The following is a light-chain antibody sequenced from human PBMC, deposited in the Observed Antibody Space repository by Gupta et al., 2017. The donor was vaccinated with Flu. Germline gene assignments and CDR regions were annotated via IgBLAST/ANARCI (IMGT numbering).Light chain of an antibody. CDR2: SNN. Sequence: VTISCSGSSSNIGSNTVNWYQHVPGTAPKLLIYSNNQRPSGVADRFSGSKSGTSASLAISGLQSEDEGDYYCSTWDDSLNGRLFGGGTKLFVL. V-gene: IGLV1-44*01. J-gene: IGLJ3*02. CDR3: STWDDSLNGRL. CDR1: SSNIGSNT.